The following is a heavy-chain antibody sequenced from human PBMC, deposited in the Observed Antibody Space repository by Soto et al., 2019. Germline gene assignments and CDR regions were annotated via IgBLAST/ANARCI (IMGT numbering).Heavy chain of an antibody. CDR2: TYYRSKWYN. D-gene: IGHD6-13*01. J-gene: IGHJ5*02. V-gene: IGHV6-1*01. CDR3: VTGGIAAATNWFDH. CDR1: GDSVSSNSAA. Sequence: QTLSLTCAISGDSVSSNSAAWNWIRQSPSRGLEWLGRTYYRSKWYNDYAVSVKSRITINPDTSKNQFSLQLNSVTPEDTAVYYCVTGGIAAATNWFDHWGQGTLVTVSS.